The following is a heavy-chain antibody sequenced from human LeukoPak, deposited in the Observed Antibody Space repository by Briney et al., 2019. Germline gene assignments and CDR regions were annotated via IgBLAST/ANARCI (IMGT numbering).Heavy chain of an antibody. CDR3: AREGSYDSSGYLYY. J-gene: IGHJ4*02. V-gene: IGHV3-11*04. CDR2: ISSSGSTI. Sequence: GGSLRLSCAASGFTFSDYYMSWIRQAPGKGLEWVSYISSSGSTIYYADSVKGRFTISRDNSKNTLYLQMNSLRAEDTAVYYCAREGSYDSSGYLYYWGQGTLVTVSS. D-gene: IGHD3-22*01. CDR1: GFTFSDYY.